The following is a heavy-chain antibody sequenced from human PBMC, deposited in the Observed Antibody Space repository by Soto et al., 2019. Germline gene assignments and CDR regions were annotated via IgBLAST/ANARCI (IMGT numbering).Heavy chain of an antibody. CDR1: GYTFTGYY. CDR2: INPNSGGT. D-gene: IGHD6-19*01. CDR3: ARGVAVAGLYYYYGMDV. V-gene: IGHV1-2*04. Sequence: ASVKVSCKASGYTFTGYYMHWVRQAPGQGLEWMGWINPNSGGTNYAQKFQGWVTMTRDTSISTAYMELSRLRSDDTAVYYCARGVAVAGLYYYYGMDVWGRGTTVTVSS. J-gene: IGHJ6*02.